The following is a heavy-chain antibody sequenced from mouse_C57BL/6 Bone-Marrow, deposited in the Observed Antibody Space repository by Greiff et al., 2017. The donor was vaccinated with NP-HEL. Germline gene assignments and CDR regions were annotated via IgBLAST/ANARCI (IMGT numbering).Heavy chain of an antibody. Sequence: EVQLQQSGAELVRPGASVKLSCTASGFNIKDDYMPWVKQRPEQGLEWIGWIDPENGDTEYASKFQGKATITAEPSSNTAYLQLSSLTSEDTAVYYCTYITTVVEGDYWGQGTSVTVSS. CDR1: GFNIKDDY. D-gene: IGHD1-1*01. CDR3: TYITTVVEGDY. CDR2: IDPENGDT. J-gene: IGHJ4*01. V-gene: IGHV14-4*01.